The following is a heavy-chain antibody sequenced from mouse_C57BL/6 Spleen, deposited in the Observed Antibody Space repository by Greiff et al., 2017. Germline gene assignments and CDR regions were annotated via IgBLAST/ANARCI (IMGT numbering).Heavy chain of an antibody. J-gene: IGHJ4*01. Sequence: EVKLVESGGGLVQPGGSLSLSCAASGFTFTAYYMSWVRQPPGKALEWLGFIRNQANGYTTEYSASVKGRFTISRDNSQSILYLQMKALRAEDSATDYCARSSDGYHLWAMDYWGQGTSVTVSS. V-gene: IGHV7-3*01. CDR1: GFTFTAYY. D-gene: IGHD2-3*01. CDR3: ARSSDGYHLWAMDY. CDR2: IRNQANGYTT.